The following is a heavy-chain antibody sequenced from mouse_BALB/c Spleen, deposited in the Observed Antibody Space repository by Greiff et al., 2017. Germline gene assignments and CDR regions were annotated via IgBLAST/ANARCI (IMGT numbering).Heavy chain of an antibody. Sequence: VQLKESGPGLVKPSQSLSLTCSVTGYSITSGYYWNWIRQFPGNKLEWMGYISYDGSNNYNPSLKNRISITRDTSKNQFFLKLNSVTTEDTATYYCARGYGSSYDFDVWGAGTTVTVSS. D-gene: IGHD1-1*01. CDR2: ISYDGSN. CDR3: ARGYGSSYDFDV. V-gene: IGHV3-6*02. CDR1: GYSITSGYY. J-gene: IGHJ1*01.